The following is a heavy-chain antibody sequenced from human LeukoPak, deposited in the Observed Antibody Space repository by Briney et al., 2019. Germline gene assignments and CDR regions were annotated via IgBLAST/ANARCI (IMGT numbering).Heavy chain of an antibody. CDR3: ARGPYYDSWSGSPRFDY. V-gene: IGHV4-34*01. CDR2: INHSGST. J-gene: IGHJ4*02. Sequence: SETLSLTCAVYGGSFSGYYWSRIRQPPGKGLEWIGEINHSGSTNYNPSLKSRVTISVDTSKSQFSLKLSSVTAADTAVYYCARGPYYDSWSGSPRFDYWGQGTLVTVSS. D-gene: IGHD3-3*01. CDR1: GGSFSGYY.